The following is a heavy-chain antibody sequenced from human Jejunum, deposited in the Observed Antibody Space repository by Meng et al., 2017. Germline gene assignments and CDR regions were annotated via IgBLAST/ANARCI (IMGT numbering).Heavy chain of an antibody. Sequence: QVERQGSGPGLVRPSGTLSLPCAVSGGSVSTTDWWSWVRQPPGKGLEWIGEISRSGRANYNPSLKGRVTISLDRSMNLFSLKLDSVTAADAAVYYRARDPRTNWASRFFDNWGQGTLVTVSS. V-gene: IGHV4-4*02. CDR1: GGSVSTTDW. CDR3: ARDPRTNWASRFFDN. CDR2: ISRSGRA. D-gene: IGHD1/OR15-1a*01. J-gene: IGHJ4*02.